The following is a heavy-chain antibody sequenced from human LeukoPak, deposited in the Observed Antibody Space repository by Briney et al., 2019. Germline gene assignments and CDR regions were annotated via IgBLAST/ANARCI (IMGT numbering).Heavy chain of an antibody. CDR3: AREEMATILYYFDY. V-gene: IGHV4-34*01. CDR1: GGSFSGYY. CDR2: INHSGST. D-gene: IGHD5-24*01. Sequence: SETLSLTCAVYGGSFSGYYWSWIRQPPGKGLEWIGEINHSGSTNYNPSLKSRVTISVDTSKNQFSLKLSSVTAADTAVYYCAREEMATILYYFDYWDQGTLVTVSS. J-gene: IGHJ4*02.